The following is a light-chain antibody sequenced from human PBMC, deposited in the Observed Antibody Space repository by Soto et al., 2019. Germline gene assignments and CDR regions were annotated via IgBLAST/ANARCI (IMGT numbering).Light chain of an antibody. CDR2: VGTGGIVG. J-gene: IGLJ2*01. V-gene: IGLV9-49*01. Sequence: QPVLTQPPSASASLGGSVTLTCTLSSGYSNYKVDWYQQRPGKGPRFVMRVGTGGIVGFRGDGIPDRFSVLGSGLNRYLTIKNIQEEDESDYHCGADHGSGNNFVVVFGGGTKVTV. CDR1: SGYSNYK. CDR3: GADHGSGNNFVVV.